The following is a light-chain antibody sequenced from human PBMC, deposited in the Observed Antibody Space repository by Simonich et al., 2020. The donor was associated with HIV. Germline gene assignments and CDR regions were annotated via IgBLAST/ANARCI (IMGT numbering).Light chain of an antibody. CDR2: GAS. J-gene: IGKJ2*01. CDR3: QQYGSSLHT. Sequence: EIVLTQSPGTLSLSPGERATLSCRASQSVSSSYLAWYQQKPGQAPRLLLYGASSRATGIPDRFSGRGSGTDFTLTISRLEPEDFAVYYCQQYGSSLHTFGQGTKLEIK. V-gene: IGKV3-20*01. CDR1: QSVSSSY.